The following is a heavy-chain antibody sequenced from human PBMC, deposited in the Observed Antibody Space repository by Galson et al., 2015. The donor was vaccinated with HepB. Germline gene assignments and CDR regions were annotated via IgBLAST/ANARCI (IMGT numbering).Heavy chain of an antibody. Sequence: SLRLSCAASGFTFCSYWMSWVRQAPGKGLEWVANIKQDGSEKYYVDSVKGRFTISRDNAKNSLYLQMNSLRAEDTAVYYCARFPRYYYDSSGYDDAFDIWGQGTMVTVSS. CDR1: GFTFCSYW. D-gene: IGHD3-22*01. V-gene: IGHV3-7*01. CDR2: IKQDGSEK. J-gene: IGHJ3*02. CDR3: ARFPRYYYDSSGYDDAFDI.